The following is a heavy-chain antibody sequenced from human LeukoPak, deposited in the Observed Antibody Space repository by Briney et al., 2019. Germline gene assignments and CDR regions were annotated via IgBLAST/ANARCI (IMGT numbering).Heavy chain of an antibody. D-gene: IGHD3-22*01. V-gene: IGHV3-7*01. Sequence: QPGGSLRLSCAASGFTFSGYWMSWVHQAPGKGLEWVANINLDGSVIHYVDSAKGRFTISRDNAKNSLYLQMNYLRAEDTAFYYCATSDDSSGSDWGQGTLVTVSS. CDR2: INLDGSVI. CDR1: GFTFSGYW. J-gene: IGHJ4*02. CDR3: ATSDDSSGSD.